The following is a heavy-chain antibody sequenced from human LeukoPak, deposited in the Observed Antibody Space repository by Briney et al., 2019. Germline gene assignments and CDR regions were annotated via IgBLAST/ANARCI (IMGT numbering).Heavy chain of an antibody. J-gene: IGHJ4*02. CDR2: ISGSGGST. Sequence: PGGSLRLSCAASGFTFSSYAMSWVRQAPGKGLEWVSAISGSGGSTYYADSVKGRFTISRDNSKNTLYLQMNSLRAEDTAVYYCAKDPVQDSSGYPYYFDYWGQGTLVTVSS. V-gene: IGHV3-23*01. CDR1: GFTFSSYA. CDR3: AKDPVQDSSGYPYYFDY. D-gene: IGHD3-22*01.